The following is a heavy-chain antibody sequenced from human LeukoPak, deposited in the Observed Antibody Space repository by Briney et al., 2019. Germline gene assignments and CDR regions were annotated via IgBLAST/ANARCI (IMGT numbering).Heavy chain of an antibody. CDR2: ISSSGSYT. CDR1: GLSYSDSY. CDR3: ARDLGWFGEDYFDY. J-gene: IGHJ4*02. D-gene: IGHD3-10*01. Sequence: PGGSLRLSCAASGLSYSDSYMTWIRQAPGKGLEWVSYISSSGSYTNYADSVQGRFTVSRDNAKNSLYLQMNSLRAEDTAVYYCARDLGWFGEDYFDYWGQGTLVTVSP. V-gene: IGHV3-11*06.